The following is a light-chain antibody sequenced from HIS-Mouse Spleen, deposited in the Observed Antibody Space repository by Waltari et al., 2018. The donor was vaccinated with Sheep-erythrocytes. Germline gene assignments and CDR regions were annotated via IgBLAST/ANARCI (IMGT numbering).Light chain of an antibody. CDR1: SSDVGGYNY. V-gene: IGLV2-11*01. CDR2: DVS. J-gene: IGLJ2*01. CDR3: QSADSSGTYPHVV. Sequence: QSALTQPRSVSGSPGQSVTISCTGTSSDVGGYNYVSWYQQHPGKAPKLMIYDVSKRPSGVPDRFSGSKSGNTASLTISGVQAEDEADYYCQSADSSGTYPHVVFGGGTKLTVL.